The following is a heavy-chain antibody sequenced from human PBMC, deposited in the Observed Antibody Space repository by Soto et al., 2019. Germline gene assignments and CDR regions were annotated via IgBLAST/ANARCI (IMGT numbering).Heavy chain of an antibody. D-gene: IGHD6-19*01. V-gene: IGHV2-70*04. CDR2: IDWDDDK. J-gene: IGHJ4*02. CDR3: ARIPGWLQGFDS. CDR1: GFSLSTTGMR. Sequence: SGPTLVNPTQTLTLTCTFSGFSLSTTGMRVSWIRRPPGKALEWLARIDWDDDKFYTTSLKTRLTISKDTSKNQVVLTMTNMDPVDTATYFCARIPGWLQGFDSWGQGTLVTVSS.